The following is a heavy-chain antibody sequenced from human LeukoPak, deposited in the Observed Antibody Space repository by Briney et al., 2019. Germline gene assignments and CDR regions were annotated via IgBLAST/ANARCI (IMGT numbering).Heavy chain of an antibody. CDR3: VRSLAVDGTRAY. V-gene: IGHV1-8*01. D-gene: IGHD6-19*01. J-gene: IGHJ4*02. CDR2: MNPLSGNT. CDR1: GYIFVTSD. Sequence: ASVKVSCKASGYIFVTSDINWVRQAAGQGLEWMGWMNPLSGNTGYAQKFQGRVTMTRDTSIGTAYMELSSLRFEDSAVYYCVRSLAVDGTRAYWGQGTLVTVSS.